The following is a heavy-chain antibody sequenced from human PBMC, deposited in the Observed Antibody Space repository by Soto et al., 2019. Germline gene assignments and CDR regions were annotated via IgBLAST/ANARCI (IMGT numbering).Heavy chain of an antibody. D-gene: IGHD5-18*01. J-gene: IGHJ4*02. CDR2: ISGGGDNS. Sequence: PGGSLRLSCAASGFTFSSSTMSWVRQAPGKGLDWISSISGGGDNSYYADSVEGRFTISRDNSKSTLYLQMNSLRAEDTAVYYCAKDMVDTAMANFDYWGQGTLVTVSS. V-gene: IGHV3-23*01. CDR3: AKDMVDTAMANFDY. CDR1: GFTFSSST.